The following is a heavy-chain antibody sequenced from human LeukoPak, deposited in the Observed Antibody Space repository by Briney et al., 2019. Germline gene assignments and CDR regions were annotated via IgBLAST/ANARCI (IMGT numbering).Heavy chain of an antibody. Sequence: PSEPLSLTCAVYGGSFSGYYWSWLRQSTGKGLEWIGENNLSGSTNSHPSLKSRVTISVDTSKNQFFLKLSPLNAPGRAVYLFWRGGDTGSYFWRNLRRFDFDIWGQGTMVTASS. D-gene: IGHD1-26*01. CDR3: WRGGDTGSYFWRNLRRFDFDI. CDR1: GGSFSGYY. J-gene: IGHJ3*02. CDR2: NNLSGST. V-gene: IGHV4-34*01.